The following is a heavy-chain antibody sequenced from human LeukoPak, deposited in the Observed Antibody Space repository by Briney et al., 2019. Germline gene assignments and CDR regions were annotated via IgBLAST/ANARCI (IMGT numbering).Heavy chain of an antibody. V-gene: IGHV1-2*02. CDR3: ARALGGTGGYYYYMDV. CDR1: GYTFTGYY. Sequence: ASVKVSCKASGYTFTGYYMHWVRQAPGQGLEWMGWINPNSGGTNYAQKFQGRVTMTRDTSISTAYMELSRLRPDDTAVYYCARALGGTGGYYYYMDVWGKGTTVTVSS. CDR2: INPNSGGT. J-gene: IGHJ6*03. D-gene: IGHD2-8*02.